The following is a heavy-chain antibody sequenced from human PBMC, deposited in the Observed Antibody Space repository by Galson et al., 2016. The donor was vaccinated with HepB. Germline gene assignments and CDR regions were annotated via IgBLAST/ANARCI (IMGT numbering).Heavy chain of an antibody. CDR3: ARDYRHCGADPM. Sequence: SLRLSCAASGFAFNTYWMSWVRRAPGKGLEWVANIKQDASEKYYVDSVKGRFTISRDNAKNSLYLQMNSLTADDTAVYYCARDYRHCGADPMGAQGTLVTVSS. J-gene: IGHJ4*02. V-gene: IGHV3-7*01. D-gene: IGHD2-21*02. CDR2: IKQDASEK. CDR1: GFAFNTYW.